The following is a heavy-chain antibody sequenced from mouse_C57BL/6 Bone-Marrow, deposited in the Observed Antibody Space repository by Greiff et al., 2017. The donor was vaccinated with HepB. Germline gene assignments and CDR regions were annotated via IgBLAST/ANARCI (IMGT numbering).Heavy chain of an antibody. CDR3: ARGDYDGAWFAY. J-gene: IGHJ3*01. D-gene: IGHD2-4*01. CDR1: GYSITSGYY. V-gene: IGHV3-6*01. CDR2: ISYDGSN. Sequence: DVKLQESGPGLVKPSQSLSLTCSVTGYSITSGYYWNWIRQFPGNKLEWMGYISYDGSNNYNPSLKNRISITRDTSKNQFCLKLNSVTTEDTATYYCARGDYDGAWFAYWGQGTLVTVSA.